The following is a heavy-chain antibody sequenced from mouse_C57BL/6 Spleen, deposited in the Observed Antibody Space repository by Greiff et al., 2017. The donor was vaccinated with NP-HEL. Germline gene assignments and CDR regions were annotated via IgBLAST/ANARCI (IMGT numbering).Heavy chain of an antibody. V-gene: IGHV5-4*01. CDR1: GFTFSSYA. J-gene: IGHJ4*01. CDR3: ARAGSHGAMDY. D-gene: IGHD1-1*02. Sequence: EVQVVESGGGLVKPGGSLKLSCAASGFTFSSYAMSWVRQTPEKRLEWVATISDGGSYTYYPDNVKGRFTISRDNAKNNLYLQMSHLKSEDTAMYYCARAGSHGAMDYWGQGTSVTVSS. CDR2: ISDGGSYT.